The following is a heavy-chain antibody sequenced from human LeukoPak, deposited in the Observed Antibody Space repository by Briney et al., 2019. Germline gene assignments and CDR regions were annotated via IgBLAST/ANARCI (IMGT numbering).Heavy chain of an antibody. CDR2: IIPILGIA. CDR1: GGTFSSYA. J-gene: IGHJ4*02. V-gene: IGHV1-69*04. CDR3: ARDPGFHCSGGSCYRNTFDY. D-gene: IGHD2-15*01. Sequence: SVKVSCKASGGTFSSYAISWVRQAPGQGLEWMGRIIPILGIANYAQKFQGRVTITADKSTSTAYMELSSLRSEDTAVYYCARDPGFHCSGGSCYRNTFDYWGQGTLVTVSS.